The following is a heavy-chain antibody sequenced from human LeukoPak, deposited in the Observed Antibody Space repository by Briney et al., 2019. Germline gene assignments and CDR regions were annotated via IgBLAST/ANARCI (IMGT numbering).Heavy chain of an antibody. CDR1: GYTFTTYA. J-gene: IGHJ6*04. Sequence: ASVKVSCKASGYTFTTYAMHWVRQAPGQGLEWMGWISGFNGHTNYTQKLQGRVTMTTDTSTSTAYMELRSLRSDDTAVYFCARDLEMATMDVWGKGTTVTVSS. CDR3: ARDLEMATMDV. CDR2: ISGFNGHT. D-gene: IGHD5-24*01. V-gene: IGHV1-18*01.